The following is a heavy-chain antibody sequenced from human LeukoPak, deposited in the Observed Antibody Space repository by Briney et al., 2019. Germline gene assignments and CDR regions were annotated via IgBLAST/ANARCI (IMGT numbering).Heavy chain of an antibody. V-gene: IGHV3-43*02. J-gene: IGHJ3*02. D-gene: IGHD1-1*01. Sequence: GGSLRLPCAASGLTFDHYVMHWVRQAPGKGLEWVSLISGDGGSTYYADSVKGRLAISRDNSKNSLYLQMNSLTTEDTALYFCAKGTTMYAFDIWGQGTMVTVSS. CDR3: AKGTTMYAFDI. CDR1: GLTFDHYV. CDR2: ISGDGGST.